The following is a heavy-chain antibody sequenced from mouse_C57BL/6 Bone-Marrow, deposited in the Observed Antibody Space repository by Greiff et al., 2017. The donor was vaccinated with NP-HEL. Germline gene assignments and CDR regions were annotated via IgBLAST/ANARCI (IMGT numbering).Heavy chain of an antibody. J-gene: IGHJ2*01. D-gene: IGHD2-1*01. V-gene: IGHV1-5*01. Sequence: VQLQQSGTVLARPGASVKMSCKTSGYTFTSYWMHWVKQRPGQGLEWIGAIYPGNSDTSYNQKFKGKAKLTAVTSASTAYMELSSLTNEDSAVYYCTRSDIYYGNYVDYWGQGTTLTVSS. CDR3: TRSDIYYGNYVDY. CDR1: GYTFTSYW. CDR2: IYPGNSDT.